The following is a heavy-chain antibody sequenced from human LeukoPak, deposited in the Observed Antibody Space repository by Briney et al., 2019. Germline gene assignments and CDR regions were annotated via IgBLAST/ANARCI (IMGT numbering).Heavy chain of an antibody. J-gene: IGHJ5*02. D-gene: IGHD6-6*01. CDR1: GLSLSTSGVG. Sequence: SGPTLVKPTQTLTLTCTFSGLSLSTSGVGVGWTRQPPGKALEWLALIYWNDDKRYSPSLKSRLTITKDTSKNQVVLTMTNMDPVDTATYYCAHSPPTSSSVRSWFDPWGQGTLVTVSS. V-gene: IGHV2-5*01. CDR3: AHSPPTSSSVRSWFDP. CDR2: IYWNDDK.